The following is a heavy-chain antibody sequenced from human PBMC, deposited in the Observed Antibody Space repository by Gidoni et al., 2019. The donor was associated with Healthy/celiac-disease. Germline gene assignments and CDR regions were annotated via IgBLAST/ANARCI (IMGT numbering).Heavy chain of an antibody. CDR1: GFTFSSYA. D-gene: IGHD2-2*01. Sequence: EVQLLESGGGLVQPGGSLRLSCAASGFTFSSYAMSWVRQAPGKGLEWVSAISGSGGSTYDADSVKGRFTISRDNSKNTLYLQMNSLRAEDTAVYYCAKDSRRYCSSTSCPNLFDYWGQGTLVTVSS. CDR2: ISGSGGST. J-gene: IGHJ4*02. CDR3: AKDSRRYCSSTSCPNLFDY. V-gene: IGHV3-23*01.